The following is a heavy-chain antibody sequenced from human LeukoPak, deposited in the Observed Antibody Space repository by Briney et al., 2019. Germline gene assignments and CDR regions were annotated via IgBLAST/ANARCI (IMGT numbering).Heavy chain of an antibody. V-gene: IGHV1-46*01. Sequence: GSLRLSCAASGFTFSSYAMHWVRQAPGQGLEWMGIINPSGGSTSYAQKFQGRVTMTRDTSTSTVYMELSSLRSEDTAVYYCARQGGSGYWTDYWGQGTLVTVSS. D-gene: IGHD3-3*01. CDR3: ARQGGSGYWTDY. CDR2: INPSGGST. CDR1: GFTFSSYA. J-gene: IGHJ4*02.